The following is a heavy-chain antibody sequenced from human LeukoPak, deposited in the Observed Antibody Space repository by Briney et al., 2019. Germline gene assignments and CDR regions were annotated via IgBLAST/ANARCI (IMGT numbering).Heavy chain of an antibody. D-gene: IGHD2-15*01. V-gene: IGHV3-23*01. CDR3: AKSRYCSGGSCYRFDY. Sequence: SGSGGSTYYADSVKGRFTISRDNSKNTLYLQMNSLRAEDTAVYYCAKSRYCSGGSCYRFDYWGQGTLVTVSS. J-gene: IGHJ4*02. CDR2: SGSGGST.